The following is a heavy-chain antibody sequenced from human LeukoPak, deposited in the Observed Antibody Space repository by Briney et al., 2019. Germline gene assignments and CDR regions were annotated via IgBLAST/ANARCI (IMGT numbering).Heavy chain of an antibody. J-gene: IGHJ4*02. Sequence: GGSLRLSCGASGFSFSSSSMNWVRQAPGKGLEWVSFISSSSSYIYYADSVKGRFTISRDNAKNSVYLQMNSLRAEDTAVYYCAHGSMYQLDYWGQGTLVTVSS. V-gene: IGHV3-21*04. CDR3: AHGSMYQLDY. CDR1: GFSFSSSS. D-gene: IGHD2-2*01. CDR2: ISSSSSYI.